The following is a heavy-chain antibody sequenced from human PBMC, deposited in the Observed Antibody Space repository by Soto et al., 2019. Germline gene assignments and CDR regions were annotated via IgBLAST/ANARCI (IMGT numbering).Heavy chain of an antibody. V-gene: IGHV3-21*01. CDR3: ARAGYGDYGGMDV. CDR1: GFSFSSYS. J-gene: IGHJ6*02. Sequence: PGWSLRLSCAASGFSFSSYSMNWVRQAPGKGLEWVSSIGSSSNYIYYADSVKGRFTISRDNAKNSLYLQMNSLRAEDTAVYYCARAGYGDYGGMDVWGQGTTVTGSS. CDR2: IGSSSNYI. D-gene: IGHD4-17*01.